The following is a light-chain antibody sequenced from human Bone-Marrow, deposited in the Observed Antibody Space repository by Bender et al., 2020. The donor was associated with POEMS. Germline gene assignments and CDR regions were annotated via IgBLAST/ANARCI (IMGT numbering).Light chain of an antibody. CDR3: CSYVGRSTYM. CDR1: STDVATYNL. V-gene: IGLV2-23*02. J-gene: IGLJ3*02. CDR2: EVT. Sequence: QSALTQPASLSGSPGQSITISCTGTSTDVATYNLVSWYQQHPGKAPKLIIYEVTRRPSGVSLRFSGSKSGDTASLTVSGLQAEDEADYYCCSYVGRSTYMFGGGTKLTVL.